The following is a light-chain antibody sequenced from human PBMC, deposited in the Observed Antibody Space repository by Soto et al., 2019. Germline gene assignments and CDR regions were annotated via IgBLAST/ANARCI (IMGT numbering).Light chain of an antibody. J-gene: IGKJ5*01. V-gene: IGKV3-11*01. CDR1: QSVGGY. CDR3: QQRSTWPLIT. CDR2: DAS. Sequence: EIVMTQSPATLSLSPGERATLSCRASQSVGGYLAWYQQRPGQAPRVLIYDASNRATGIPVRFSGSGSGTDFTLTISGLEPEDFAVYYCQQRSTWPLITFGQGTRLEI.